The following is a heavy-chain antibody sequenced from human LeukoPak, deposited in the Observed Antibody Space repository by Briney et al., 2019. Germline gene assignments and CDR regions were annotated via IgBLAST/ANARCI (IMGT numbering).Heavy chain of an antibody. CDR3: ARDWKGYYYGMDV. CDR2: ISSSSSYI. D-gene: IGHD1-1*01. V-gene: IGHV3-21*01. CDR1: GFTFSSYE. J-gene: IGHJ6*02. Sequence: GGSLRLSCAASGFTFSSYEMNWVRQAPGKGLEWVSSISSSSSYIYYADSVKGRFTISRDNAKNSLYLQMNSLRAEDTAVYYCARDWKGYYYGMDVWGQGTTVTVS.